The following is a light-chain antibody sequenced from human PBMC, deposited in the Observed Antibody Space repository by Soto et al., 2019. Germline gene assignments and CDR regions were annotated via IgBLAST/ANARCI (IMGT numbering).Light chain of an antibody. CDR3: TSYGGSDNLV. J-gene: IGLJ3*02. Sequence: QSALTQPPSASGSPGQSVTISCTGTSGDVGYYNFVSWYQQYPGQAPKLMIYEVTKRPSGVPDRFSGSKSGNTASLTVSGLQAEDEADYYCTSYGGSDNLVFGGGTKLTVL. CDR2: EVT. CDR1: SGDVGYYNF. V-gene: IGLV2-8*01.